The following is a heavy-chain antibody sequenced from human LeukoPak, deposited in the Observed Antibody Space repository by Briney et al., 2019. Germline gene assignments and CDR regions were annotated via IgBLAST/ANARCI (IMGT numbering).Heavy chain of an antibody. V-gene: IGHV1-69*05. J-gene: IGHJ6*03. D-gene: IGHD2-2*02. CDR3: AVVPVAIGSHYYYYYMDV. Sequence: EASVKVSCKASGGTFSSYAISWVPQAPGQGLEWMGGIIPIFGTANYAQKFQGRVTITTDESTSTAYMELSSLRSEDTAVYYCAVVPVAIGSHYYYYYMDVWGKGTTVTVSS. CDR1: GGTFSSYA. CDR2: IIPIFGTA.